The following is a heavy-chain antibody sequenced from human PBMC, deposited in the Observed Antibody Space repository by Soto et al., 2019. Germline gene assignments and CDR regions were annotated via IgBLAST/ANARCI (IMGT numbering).Heavy chain of an antibody. J-gene: IGHJ4*02. V-gene: IGHV3-72*01. Sequence: EVQLAESGGGLVQPGGSLRLSCAASGFTFSDHYMDWVRQAPGKGLEWVGRSRDKVHSHTTEYAASVKGRFTISRGDSENSLYLQMNSLKTEDTAVYYSARGVVSTGYFDYWGQGILVTVSS. CDR2: SRDKVHSHTT. CDR1: GFTFSDHY. CDR3: ARGVVSTGYFDY. D-gene: IGHD5-12*01.